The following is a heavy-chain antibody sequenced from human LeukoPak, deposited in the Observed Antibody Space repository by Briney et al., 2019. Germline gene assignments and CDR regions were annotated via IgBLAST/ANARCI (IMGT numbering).Heavy chain of an antibody. D-gene: IGHD3-10*01. CDR1: GGSISSYY. CDR3: ARVREFSRDAFDI. J-gene: IGHJ3*02. CDR2: IYYSGST. Sequence: SETLSLTCTVSGGSISSYYWSWIRQPPGKGLEWIGYIYYSGSTNYNPSLKSRVTISVDTSKNQFSLKLSSVTAADTAVYYCARVREFSRDAFDIWGQGTMVTVSS. V-gene: IGHV4-59*01.